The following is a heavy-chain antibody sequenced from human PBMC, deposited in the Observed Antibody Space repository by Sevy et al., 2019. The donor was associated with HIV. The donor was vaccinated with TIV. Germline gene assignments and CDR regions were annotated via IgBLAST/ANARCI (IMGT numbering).Heavy chain of an antibody. D-gene: IGHD2-15*01. CDR3: ARDGVVVVAATRSDAFDI. Sequence: GGSLRLSCAASGFTFSSYWMSWVRQPPGKGLEWVANIKQDGSEKYYVDSVKGRFTISRDNAKNSLYLQMNSLRAEDTAVYYCARDGVVVVAATRSDAFDIWGQGTMVTVSS. CDR1: GFTFSSYW. V-gene: IGHV3-7*01. J-gene: IGHJ3*02. CDR2: IKQDGSEK.